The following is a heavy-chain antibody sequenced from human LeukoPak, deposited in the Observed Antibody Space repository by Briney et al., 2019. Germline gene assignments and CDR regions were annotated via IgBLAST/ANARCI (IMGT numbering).Heavy chain of an antibody. J-gene: IGHJ5*02. CDR3: ARRVRYYYDSSGYYYLNWFDP. D-gene: IGHD3-22*01. Sequence: SETLSLTRAVYGGSFSGYYWSWIRQPPGKGLEWIGEINHSGSTNYNPSLKSRVTISVDTSKNQFSLKLSSVTAADTAVYYCARRVRYYYDSSGYYYLNWFDPWGQGTLVTVSS. V-gene: IGHV4-34*01. CDR2: INHSGST. CDR1: GGSFSGYY.